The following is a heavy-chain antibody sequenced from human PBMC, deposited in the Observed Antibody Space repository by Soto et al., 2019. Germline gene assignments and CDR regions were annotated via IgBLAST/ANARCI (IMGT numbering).Heavy chain of an antibody. Sequence: SETLSLTCAVSGGSISSGGYSWSWIRQPPGKGLEWIGFIDHSGITYYNPSLQSRVTLSIDTSENQFSLKLTSVTAADTAVYYCARRSCNSPSCYYYGLDVWGQGTTVTVSS. V-gene: IGHV4-30-2*01. CDR3: ARRSCNSPSCYYYGLDV. J-gene: IGHJ6*02. CDR1: GGSISSGGYS. CDR2: IDHSGIT. D-gene: IGHD2-2*01.